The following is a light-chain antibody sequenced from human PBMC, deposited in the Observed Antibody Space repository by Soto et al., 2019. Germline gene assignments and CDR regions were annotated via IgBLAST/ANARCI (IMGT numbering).Light chain of an antibody. CDR1: QSVSNN. V-gene: IGKV3-15*01. Sequence: EIVMSQSPATLSVSPGDRGPLSCRASQSVSNNFAWYQQRPGQAPRLLIYGASTRPNGIPARFSGSGSGTDFTLTISSLQSEDFAVYYCQQYNNWPRTFGQGTKVDIK. CDR2: GAS. J-gene: IGKJ1*01. CDR3: QQYNNWPRT.